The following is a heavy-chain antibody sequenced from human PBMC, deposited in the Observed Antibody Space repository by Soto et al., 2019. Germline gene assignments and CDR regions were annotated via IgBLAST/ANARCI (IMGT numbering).Heavy chain of an antibody. V-gene: IGHV1-18*01. CDR2: ISAYNGNT. J-gene: IGHJ5*02. D-gene: IGHD3-3*01. CDR1: GYTFTSYG. Sequence: AASVKVSCKASGYTFTSYGISWVQQAPGQGREWMGWISAYNGNTNYAQKLQGRVTMTTDTSTSTAYMELRSLRSDDTAVYYCARDLGVRTYYDFWSGFYWFDPWGQGXLVTVSS. CDR3: ARDLGVRTYYDFWSGFYWFDP.